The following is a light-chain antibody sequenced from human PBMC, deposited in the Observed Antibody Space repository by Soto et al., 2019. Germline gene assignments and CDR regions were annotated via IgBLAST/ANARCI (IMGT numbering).Light chain of an antibody. J-gene: IGLJ1*01. CDR3: SSYTRSSPYV. V-gene: IGLV2-14*01. CDR2: DVS. CDR1: SSDVGTYNY. Sequence: QSALTQPASVSGSPGQSITISCTGTSSDVGTYNYVSWYQQHPGKAPKLMIYDVSNRPSGVSNRFSGSKSGNTASLTISGLQAEDEADYYCSSYTRSSPYVFGTGTQLTVL.